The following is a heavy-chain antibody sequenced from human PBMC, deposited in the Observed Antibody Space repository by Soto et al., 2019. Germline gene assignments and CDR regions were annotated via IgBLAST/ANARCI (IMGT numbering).Heavy chain of an antibody. D-gene: IGHD3-16*01. CDR3: ARGGGEGMDV. J-gene: IGHJ6*02. Sequence: GGSLRLSCAPSGFTFSSYEMNWVRQAPGKGLEWVSYISDSGSTIYSADSGKGRFTISRDNAKNSLYLQMNRLRAEDTAVYYCARGGGEGMDVWGQGTTVTVSS. CDR1: GFTFSSYE. CDR2: ISDSGSTI. V-gene: IGHV3-48*03.